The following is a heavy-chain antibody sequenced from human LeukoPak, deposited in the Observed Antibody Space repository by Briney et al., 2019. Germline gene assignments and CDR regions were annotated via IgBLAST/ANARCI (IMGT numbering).Heavy chain of an antibody. CDR3: ARGQGDCYNLRNPYYYYGMDV. J-gene: IGHJ6*02. Sequence: ASVKVSCKASGYTFTSYDINWVRQATGQGLEWMGWMNPNSGNTGYAQKFQGRVTMTRNTSISTAYMELSSLRSEDTAVYYCARGQGDCYNLRNPYYYYGMDVWGQGTTVTVSS. CDR1: GYTFTSYD. V-gene: IGHV1-8*01. CDR2: MNPNSGNT. D-gene: IGHD5-24*01.